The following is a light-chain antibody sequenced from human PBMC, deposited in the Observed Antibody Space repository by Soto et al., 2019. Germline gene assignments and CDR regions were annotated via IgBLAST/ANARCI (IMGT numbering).Light chain of an antibody. Sequence: DIQLTQSPSFLSASVGDRVTITCRASQAISRSLVWYQQRPGRAPKLLIYAASTLPSGVPSRFSGSGSGTEFTLTIISLQPEDFATYYCQQVNNYPRTFGQGTRLEIK. J-gene: IGKJ5*01. V-gene: IGKV1-9*01. CDR1: QAISRS. CDR2: AAS. CDR3: QQVNNYPRT.